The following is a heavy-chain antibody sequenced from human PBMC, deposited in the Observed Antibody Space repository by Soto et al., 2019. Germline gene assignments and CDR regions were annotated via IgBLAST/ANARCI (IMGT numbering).Heavy chain of an antibody. J-gene: IGHJ4*02. CDR3: AKPFRNGYYFDY. Sequence: GGSLRLSCAASGFTFSSYGMHWVRQAPGKGLEWVAVISYDGSNKYYADSVKGRFTISRDNSKNTLYLQMNSLRAEDTAVYYCAKPFRNGYYFDYWGQGTLVTVSS. CDR2: ISYDGSNK. D-gene: IGHD2-21*01. CDR1: GFTFSSYG. V-gene: IGHV3-30*18.